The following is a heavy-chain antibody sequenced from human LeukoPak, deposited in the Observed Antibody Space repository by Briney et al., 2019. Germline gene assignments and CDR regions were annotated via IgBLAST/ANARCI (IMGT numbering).Heavy chain of an antibody. V-gene: IGHV1-69*05. CDR1: GGTFSSYA. CDR3: ARYYYDSQAFDY. Sequence: ASVTVSCKASGGTFSSYAISWVRQAPGQGLEWMGRIIPIFGTANYAQKFQGRVTITTDESTSTAYMELSSLRSEDTAVYYCARYYYDSQAFDYWGQGTLVTVSS. D-gene: IGHD3-22*01. CDR2: IIPIFGTA. J-gene: IGHJ4*02.